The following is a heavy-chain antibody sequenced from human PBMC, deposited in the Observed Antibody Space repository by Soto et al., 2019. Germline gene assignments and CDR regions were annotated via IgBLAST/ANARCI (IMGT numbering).Heavy chain of an antibody. J-gene: IGHJ6*02. CDR1: GFTFSSYA. D-gene: IGHD3-22*01. Sequence: GGSLRLSCAASGFTFSSYAMSWVRQAPGKGLEWVSAISGSGGSTYYADSVKGRFTISRDNSKNTLYLQMNSLRAEDTAVYYCAKVYRDSSGYDSRDYYYYGMDVWGQGTTVTVSS. CDR3: AKVYRDSSGYDSRDYYYYGMDV. CDR2: ISGSGGST. V-gene: IGHV3-23*01.